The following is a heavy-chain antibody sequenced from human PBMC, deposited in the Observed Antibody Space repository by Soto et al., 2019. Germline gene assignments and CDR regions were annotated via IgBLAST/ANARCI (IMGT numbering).Heavy chain of an antibody. CDR2: INPSGGST. Sequence: EASVKVSCKASGYTFTSYYMHWVRQAPGQGLEWMGIINPSGGSTNYAQKFQGRVPLTRDTSTSTVYMGLSSLSSEDTAVYYCAREAASSSSGGIFGYWGQGTLVTASS. CDR1: GYTFTSYY. V-gene: IGHV1-46*01. J-gene: IGHJ4*02. D-gene: IGHD6-6*01. CDR3: AREAASSSSGGIFGY.